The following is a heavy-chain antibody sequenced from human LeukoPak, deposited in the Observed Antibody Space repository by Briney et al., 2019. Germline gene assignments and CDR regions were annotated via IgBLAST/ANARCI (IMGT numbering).Heavy chain of an antibody. CDR3: ARELGDLTYYYDSSGYYLDAFDI. V-gene: IGHV7-4-1*02. J-gene: IGHJ3*02. Sequence: ASVKVSCKASGYTFTSYAMNWVRQAPGQGLEWMGWINTNTGNPTYAQGFTGRFVFSLDTSVSTAYLQISSLKAEDTAVFYCARELGDLTYYYDSSGYYLDAFDIWGQGTMVTVSS. CDR2: INTNTGNP. D-gene: IGHD3-22*01. CDR1: GYTFTSYA.